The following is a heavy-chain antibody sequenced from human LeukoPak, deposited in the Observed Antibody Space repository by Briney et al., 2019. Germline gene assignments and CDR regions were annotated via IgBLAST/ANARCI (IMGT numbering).Heavy chain of an antibody. CDR1: GLTFINYP. CDR2: IAYDGSRA. CDR3: TRYNNDPFDY. V-gene: IGHV3-30*04. J-gene: IGHJ4*02. Sequence: GGSLRLSWEALGLTFINYPIHGAAKAPRKGREWVAVIAYDGSRAFYADSVKGRFTISRDNSKNTMSVQMDDLRAEDTAVYYCTRYNNDPFDYWGQGTLVTVSS. D-gene: IGHD1-14*01.